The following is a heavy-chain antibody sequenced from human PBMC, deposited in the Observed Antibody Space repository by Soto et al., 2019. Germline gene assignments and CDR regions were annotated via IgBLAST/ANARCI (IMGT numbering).Heavy chain of an antibody. Sequence: GESLKISCKGSGYSFTSYWISWVRQMPGKGLEWMGRIDPSDSYTNYSPSFQGHVTISADKSISTAYLQWSSLKASDTAMYYCARVVGYSYGHVAYYYGMDVWGQGTTVTVS. CDR2: IDPSDSYT. CDR1: GYSFTSYW. J-gene: IGHJ6*02. V-gene: IGHV5-10-1*01. CDR3: ARVVGYSYGHVAYYYGMDV. D-gene: IGHD5-18*01.